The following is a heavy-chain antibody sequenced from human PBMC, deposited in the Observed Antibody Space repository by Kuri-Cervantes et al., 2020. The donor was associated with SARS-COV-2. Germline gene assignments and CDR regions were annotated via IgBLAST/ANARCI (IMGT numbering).Heavy chain of an antibody. CDR3: ARTYIAARPYDY. D-gene: IGHD6-6*01. V-gene: IGHV2-70*11. J-gene: IGHJ4*02. CDR2: IDWDDDK. Sequence: LRLSCTVSGGSISSYYWSWIRQPPGKALEWLARIDWDDDKYYSTSLKTRLTISKDTSKNQVVLTMTNMDPVDTATYYCARTYIAARPYDYWGQGTLVTVSS. CDR1: GGSISSYYW.